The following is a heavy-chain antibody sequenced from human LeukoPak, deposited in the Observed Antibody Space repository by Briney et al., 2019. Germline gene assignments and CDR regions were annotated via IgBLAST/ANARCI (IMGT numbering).Heavy chain of an antibody. CDR2: IKQDGSEK. CDR1: GFTFSSYW. Sequence: GGSLRLSCAASGFTFSSYWMSRVRQAPGKGVGWVANIKQDGSEKYYVDSVKGRFTISRDNAKNSLYLQMNSLRAEDTAVYYCASAILLWFGELPYGMDVWGKGTTVTVSS. CDR3: ASAILLWFGELPYGMDV. V-gene: IGHV3-7*03. J-gene: IGHJ6*04. D-gene: IGHD3-10*01.